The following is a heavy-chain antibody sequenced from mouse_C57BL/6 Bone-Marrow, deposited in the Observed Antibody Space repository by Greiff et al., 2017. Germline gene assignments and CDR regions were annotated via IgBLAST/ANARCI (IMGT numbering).Heavy chain of an antibody. CDR2: ISSGGSYT. D-gene: IGHD1-1*01. CDR1: GFTFSSYG. CDR3: ARRDYYGSSYSDY. J-gene: IGHJ2*01. Sequence: VQLKESGGDLVKPGGSLKLSCAASGFTFSSYGMSWVRQTPDKRLEWVATISSGGSYTYYPDSVKGRFTISRDNAKNTLYLQMSSLKSEDTAMYYCARRDYYGSSYSDYWGQGTTLTVSS. V-gene: IGHV5-6*01.